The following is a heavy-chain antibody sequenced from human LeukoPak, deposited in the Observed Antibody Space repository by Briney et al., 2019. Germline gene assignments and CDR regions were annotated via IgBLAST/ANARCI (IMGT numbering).Heavy chain of an antibody. CDR2: VYSDDTT. D-gene: IGHD6-19*01. J-gene: IGHJ4*02. CDR1: GFTVKSNY. Sequence: GGSLRLSCEASGFTVKSNYMNWVRQAPGKGLEWVSVVYSDDTTYYADSVKGRFTISRDNAKNSLYLQMNSLRAEDTALYYCAKDMGSSGWYFLDYWGQGTLVTVSS. CDR3: AKDMGSSGWYFLDY. V-gene: IGHV3-53*05.